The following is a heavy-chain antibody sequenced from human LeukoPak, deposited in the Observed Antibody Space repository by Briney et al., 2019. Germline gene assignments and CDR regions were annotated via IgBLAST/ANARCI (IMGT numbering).Heavy chain of an antibody. J-gene: IGHJ4*02. Sequence: GESLKISCKGSGYSFTSYWIGWVRQMPGKGLEWMGIIYPGDSDTRYSPSFQGQVTISADKSISTAYLQWSSLKASDTAMYYCAWRGYSYGYLRSFDYWGQGTLVTVSS. V-gene: IGHV5-51*01. CDR3: AWRGYSYGYLRSFDY. CDR2: IYPGDSDT. D-gene: IGHD5-18*01. CDR1: GYSFTSYW.